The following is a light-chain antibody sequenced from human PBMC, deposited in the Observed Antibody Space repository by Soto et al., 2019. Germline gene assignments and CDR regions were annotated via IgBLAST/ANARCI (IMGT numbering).Light chain of an antibody. Sequence: DIQMTQSPSSLSASVGDRVTITCRASQTISSYLNWYQQKPGKAPKLPIYAASSLQSGVPSRFSGSGSGTDFNLTISSLQPEDFATYYCQQSHSIPYTFGQGTKLEIK. V-gene: IGKV1-39*01. J-gene: IGKJ2*01. CDR1: QTISSY. CDR3: QQSHSIPYT. CDR2: AAS.